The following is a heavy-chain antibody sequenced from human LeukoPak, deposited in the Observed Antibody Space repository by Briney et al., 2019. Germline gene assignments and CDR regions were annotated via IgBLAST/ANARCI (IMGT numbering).Heavy chain of an antibody. J-gene: IGHJ5*02. Sequence: SETLSLTCTVSGGSISSSSYYWDWIRQPPGKGLEWIGEINHSGSTNQNPSLKSRVTISVDTSKNQFSLKLSSVTAADTAVYYCARHSGGTYYVSLDPWGQGTLVTVSS. D-gene: IGHD1-26*01. CDR2: INHSGST. V-gene: IGHV4-39*01. CDR1: GGSISSSSYY. CDR3: ARHSGGTYYVSLDP.